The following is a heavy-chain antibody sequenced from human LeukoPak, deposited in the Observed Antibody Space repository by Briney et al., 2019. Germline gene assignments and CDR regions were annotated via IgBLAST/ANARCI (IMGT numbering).Heavy chain of an antibody. CDR2: ISYDGSNK. D-gene: IGHD6-13*01. V-gene: IGHV3-30-3*01. CDR3: AKDHSSSWWNDAFDI. CDR1: GFTFSSYA. J-gene: IGHJ3*02. Sequence: GGSLRLSCAASGFTFSSYAMHWVRQAPGKGLEWVAVISYDGSNKYYADSVKGRFTISRDNSKNTLYLQMNSLRAEDTAVYYCAKDHSSSWWNDAFDIWGQGTMVTVSS.